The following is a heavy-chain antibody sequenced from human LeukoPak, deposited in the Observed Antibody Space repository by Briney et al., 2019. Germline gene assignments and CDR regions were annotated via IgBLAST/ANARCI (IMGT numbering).Heavy chain of an antibody. CDR1: GYTFTSYG. D-gene: IGHD3-22*01. CDR3: ARAPLYYYDSSGYYRRYGMDV. Sequence: ASVKVSCKASGYTFTSYGISWVRQAPGQGLEWMGWISAYNGNTNYAQKLQGRVTMTTDTSTSTAYMELRSLRSDDTAVYYRARAPLYYYDSSGYYRRYGMDVWGQGTTVTVSS. CDR2: ISAYNGNT. J-gene: IGHJ6*02. V-gene: IGHV1-18*01.